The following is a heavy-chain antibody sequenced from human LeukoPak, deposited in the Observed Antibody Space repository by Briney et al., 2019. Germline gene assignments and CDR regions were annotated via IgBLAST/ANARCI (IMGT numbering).Heavy chain of an antibody. Sequence: QSGGSLRLSCTGSGFSFSDYAMTWVRQAPGKGLEWVGFIRNKANGATADYAASVKGRFTISRDDSKTTAYLQMNSLKTEDTAVYYCSRAYITGWLGINDFWGQGALVTVSS. CDR2: IRNKANGATA. J-gene: IGHJ4*02. CDR3: SRAYITGWLGINDF. D-gene: IGHD6-19*01. CDR1: GFSFSDYA. V-gene: IGHV3-49*04.